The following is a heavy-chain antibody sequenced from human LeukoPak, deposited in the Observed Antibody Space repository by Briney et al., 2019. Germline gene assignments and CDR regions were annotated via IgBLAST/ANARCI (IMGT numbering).Heavy chain of an antibody. CDR2: IYYSGNT. V-gene: IGHV4-39*01. Sequence: SETLSLTCTVSGGSISSSSYYWGWIRQPPGKGLEWIGSIYYSGNTHYNPSLKSRVAISVETSKNQFSLKLTSVTAADTAVYYCYICSSTSCYRYWGQGTLVTVSS. D-gene: IGHD2-2*01. CDR3: YICSSTSCYRY. J-gene: IGHJ4*02. CDR1: GGSISSSSYY.